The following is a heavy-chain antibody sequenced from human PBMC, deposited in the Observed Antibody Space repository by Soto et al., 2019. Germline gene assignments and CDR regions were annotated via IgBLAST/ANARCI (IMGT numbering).Heavy chain of an antibody. D-gene: IGHD3-10*01. CDR1: GFIFSDHV. V-gene: IGHV3-13*01. Sequence: GGSPRLSCAASGFIFSDHVMPWARQPTGKPLEWVSTIATAGNTYYAGSVKGRVTISRDNAKNSLYLQMNSLRAGDTAVYYCARGYYYASGSLIEYWGQGTLVTVSS. CDR3: ARGYYYASGSLIEY. CDR2: IATAGNT. J-gene: IGHJ4*02.